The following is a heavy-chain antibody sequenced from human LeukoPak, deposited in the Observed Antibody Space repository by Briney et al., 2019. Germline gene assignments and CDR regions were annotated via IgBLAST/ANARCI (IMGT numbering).Heavy chain of an antibody. CDR3: ARTRYYYDSSGYHTFDY. J-gene: IGHJ4*02. V-gene: IGHV4-39*07. CDR1: GGSISSSSYY. D-gene: IGHD3-22*01. Sequence: SETLSLTCTVSGGSISSSSYYWGWIRQPPGKGLEWIGSIYYSGSTYYNPSLKSRVTISVDTSKNQFSLKLSSVTAADTAVYYCARTRYYYDSSGYHTFDYWGQGTLVTVSS. CDR2: IYYSGST.